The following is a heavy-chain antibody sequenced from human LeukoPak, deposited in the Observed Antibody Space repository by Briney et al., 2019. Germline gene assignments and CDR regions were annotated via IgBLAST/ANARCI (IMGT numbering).Heavy chain of an antibody. CDR1: GYTFTGYY. J-gene: IGHJ4*02. D-gene: IGHD6-13*01. V-gene: IGHV1-2*02. Sequence: ASVKVSCKASGYTFTGYYMHWVRQAPGQGLEWMGWTNPNSGGTNYAQKFQGRVTMTRDTSISTAYMELSRLRSDDTAVYYCARVPHSSSWSYIDYWGQGTLVTVSS. CDR3: ARVPHSSSWSYIDY. CDR2: TNPNSGGT.